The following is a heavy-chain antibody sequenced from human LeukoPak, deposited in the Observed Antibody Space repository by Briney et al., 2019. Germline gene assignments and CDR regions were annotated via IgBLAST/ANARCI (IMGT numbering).Heavy chain of an antibody. D-gene: IGHD1-26*01. CDR2: IYYSGST. V-gene: IGHV4-30-4*01. CDR1: GGSISSGDYY. Sequence: SETLSLTCTVSGGSISSGDYYWSWIRRPPGKGLEWIGYIYYSGSTYYDPSLQSRLTISLDTSKNQFSLQLSSVTAADTAVYYCARAVVGATPFDYWGQGTLVIVSS. J-gene: IGHJ4*02. CDR3: ARAVVGATPFDY.